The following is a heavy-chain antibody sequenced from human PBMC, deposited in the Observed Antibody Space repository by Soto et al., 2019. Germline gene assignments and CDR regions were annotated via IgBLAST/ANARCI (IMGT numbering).Heavy chain of an antibody. J-gene: IGHJ6*02. CDR2: IYYSGST. D-gene: IGHD1-26*01. V-gene: IGHV4-59*01. CDR3: ARDWGGSGSYYTPHYYYGMDV. Sequence: SETLSLTCTVSGGSISSYYWSWIRQPPGKGLEWIGYIYYSGSTNYNPSLKSRVTISVDTSKNQFSLKLSSVTAADTAVYYCARDWGGSGSYYTPHYYYGMDVWGQGTTVTVSS. CDR1: GGSISSYY.